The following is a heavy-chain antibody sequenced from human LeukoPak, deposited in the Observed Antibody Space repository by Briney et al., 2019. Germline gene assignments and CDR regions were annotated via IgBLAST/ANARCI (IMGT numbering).Heavy chain of an antibody. CDR1: GYTFTSNN. CDR3: ARVTGANGDSDY. Sequence: GASVKVSCKASGYTFTSNNINWVRQATGQGLEWMGWMSPNSGNTGYSQRFQGRVTMTRNTSISTVYMELSSLTSEDTAVYYCARVTGANGDSDYWGQGTLVTVSS. V-gene: IGHV1-8*01. D-gene: IGHD4-17*01. CDR2: MSPNSGNT. J-gene: IGHJ4*02.